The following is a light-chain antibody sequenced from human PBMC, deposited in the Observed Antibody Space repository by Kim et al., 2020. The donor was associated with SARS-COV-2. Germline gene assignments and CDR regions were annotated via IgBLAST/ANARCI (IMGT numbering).Light chain of an antibody. Sequence: SGSPGERATLSGRASQTVGSKLAWYQQTPGQPPRLLIYDASTRATGIPAKFSGTGSGTDFTLIISSLQSEDSAVYYCQQYDSWLSFGGGTKVDIK. V-gene: IGKV3D-15*01. CDR1: QTVGSK. J-gene: IGKJ4*01. CDR2: DAS. CDR3: QQYDSWLS.